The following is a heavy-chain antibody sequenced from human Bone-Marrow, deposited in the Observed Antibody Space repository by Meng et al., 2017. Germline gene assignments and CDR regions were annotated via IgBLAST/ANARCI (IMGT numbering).Heavy chain of an antibody. V-gene: IGHV1-8*03. Sequence: ASVKVSCKASGYTFTSYDINWVRQATGQGLEWMGWMNPNSGNTDFAQKFQGRVTTTRNTSISTAHMGLSSLRSEDTAVYYCARGYSSGWPYYYYGMDVWGQGTTVTVSS. J-gene: IGHJ6*02. D-gene: IGHD6-19*01. CDR1: GYTFTSYD. CDR2: MNPNSGNT. CDR3: ARGYSSGWPYYYYGMDV.